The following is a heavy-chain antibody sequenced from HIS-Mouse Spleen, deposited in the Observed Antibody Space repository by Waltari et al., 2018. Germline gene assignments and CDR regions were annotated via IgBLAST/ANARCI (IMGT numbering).Heavy chain of an antibody. D-gene: IGHD3-3*01. J-gene: IGHJ3*02. CDR3: AHIGSGNNAFDI. V-gene: IGHV2-5*02. CDR2: IYWDDDK. Sequence: QITLKESGPTLVKPTQTLTLTCTFSGFSLSTSGVGVGWIRQPPGKALEWLALIYWDDDKRYSPSLKSRLTITKDISKNQVVLTMTNMDPVDTATYYCAHIGSGNNAFDIWGQGTMVTVSS. CDR1: GFSLSTSGVG.